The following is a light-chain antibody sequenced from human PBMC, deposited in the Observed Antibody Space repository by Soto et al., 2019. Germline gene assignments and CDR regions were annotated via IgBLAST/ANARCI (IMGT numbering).Light chain of an antibody. CDR3: MQGTHWPYT. V-gene: IGKV2-30*01. CDR1: QSLVYSDGKTY. Sequence: DIVMTQYPLSLPVTLGQPASISCSSNQSLVYSDGKTYVNWFHQRPGQSPRRLIYKVSDRDPGVPDRFSGSGSGTDFTLKISRVEAEDLCLYYCMQGTHWPYTFGQGTKLEIK. J-gene: IGKJ2*01. CDR2: KVS.